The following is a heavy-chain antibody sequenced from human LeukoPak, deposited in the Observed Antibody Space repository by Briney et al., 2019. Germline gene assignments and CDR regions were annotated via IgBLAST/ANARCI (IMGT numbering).Heavy chain of an antibody. CDR2: ISGSGGST. CDR3: AKITHGDYSDYYGMDV. J-gene: IGHJ6*02. CDR1: GFTFSSYA. Sequence: GGSLRLSCAASGFTFSSYAMSWVRQAPGKGLEWVSAISGSGGSTYYADSVKGRFTISRDNSKNTLYLQMNSLRAEDTAVYYCAKITHGDYSDYYGMDVWGQGTTVTVSS. V-gene: IGHV3-23*01. D-gene: IGHD4-17*01.